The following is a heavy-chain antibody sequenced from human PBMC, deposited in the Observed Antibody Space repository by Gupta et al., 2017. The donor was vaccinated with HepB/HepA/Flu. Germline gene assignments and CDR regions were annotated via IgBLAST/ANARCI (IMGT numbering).Heavy chain of an antibody. D-gene: IGHD3-10*01. Sequence: QVTLKESGPVLVKPTETLTLTCTVSGFSLSNSRMGVTWIRQPPGKALEWLAHIFSNDEKSYNTSRKSRVTISRDTSKSQVVLTMTEMAPADTATYYCARIGYGAGSLGWFDPWGQGTLVTVSS. CDR1: GFSLSNSRMG. CDR3: ARIGYGAGSLGWFDP. V-gene: IGHV2-26*01. J-gene: IGHJ5*02. CDR2: IFSNDEK.